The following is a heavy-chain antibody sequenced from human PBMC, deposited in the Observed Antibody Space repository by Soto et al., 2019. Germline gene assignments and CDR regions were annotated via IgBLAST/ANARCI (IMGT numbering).Heavy chain of an antibody. V-gene: IGHV3-21*01. Sequence: GGSLRLSCAASGFTFSSYSMNWVRQAPGKGLEWVSSISSSSSYIYYADSVKGRFTISRDNAKNSLYLQMNSLRAEDTAVYYCASSGYSYGIDAFDIWGQGTMVTVSS. J-gene: IGHJ3*02. CDR1: GFTFSSYS. CDR2: ISSSSSYI. D-gene: IGHD5-18*01. CDR3: ASSGYSYGIDAFDI.